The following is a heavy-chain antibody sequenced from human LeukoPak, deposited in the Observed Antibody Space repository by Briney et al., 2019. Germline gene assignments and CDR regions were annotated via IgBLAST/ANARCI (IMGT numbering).Heavy chain of an antibody. CDR2: IIPIFGTA. D-gene: IGHD5-18*01. Sequence: GASVKVSCKASGGTFSSYAISWVRQAPGQGLEWMGGIIPIFGTANYAQKFQGRVTITADESTSTAYTELSSLRSEDTAVYYCARRVRGYSYGSRTKNYAFDIWGQGTMVTVSS. J-gene: IGHJ3*02. CDR3: ARRVRGYSYGSRTKNYAFDI. CDR1: GGTFSSYA. V-gene: IGHV1-69*13.